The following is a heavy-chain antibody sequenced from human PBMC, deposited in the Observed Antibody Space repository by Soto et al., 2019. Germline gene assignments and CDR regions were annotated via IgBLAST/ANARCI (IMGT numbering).Heavy chain of an antibody. Sequence: HVASQRLSWKGSGYSFTSYWIGWVRQMPGKGLEWMGIIYPGDSYTRYSPSFQGQVTISADKSISTAYLQWSSLKASDTAMYYCARVEMATIYFWFDPWGQGTLVTVSS. D-gene: IGHD5-12*01. CDR3: ARVEMATIYFWFDP. CDR2: IYPGDSYT. J-gene: IGHJ5*02. CDR1: GYSFTSYW. V-gene: IGHV5-51*01.